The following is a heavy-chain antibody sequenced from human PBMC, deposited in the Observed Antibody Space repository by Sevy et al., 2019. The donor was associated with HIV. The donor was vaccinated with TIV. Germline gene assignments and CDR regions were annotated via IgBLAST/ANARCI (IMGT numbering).Heavy chain of an antibody. V-gene: IGHV3-23*01. CDR1: GFTFSKYS. CDR2: FSFGCGKI. CDR3: AREGCTKPHDY. J-gene: IGHJ4*02. Sequence: GSLRLSCAASGFTFSKYSMSWIRQTPGKGLEGVSIFSFGCGKINYADSVKGRFTISRDDSRNTFYLQMNSLRAEDTAIYYCAREGCTKPHDYWGQGTVVTVSS. D-gene: IGHD2-8*01.